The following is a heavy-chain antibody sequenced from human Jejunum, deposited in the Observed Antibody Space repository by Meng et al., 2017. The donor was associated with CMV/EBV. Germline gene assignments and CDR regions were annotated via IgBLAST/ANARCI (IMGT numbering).Heavy chain of an antibody. Sequence: EVQLVESGGGLVQPGGSLRLSCAASGFTVSSKYMSWVRQAPGKGLEWVSVIYSGGSTYYADSVKGRVIISRDSPKNTVYLQMNSLRAEDTAIYYCAESLKITNWGQGTLVTVSS. V-gene: IGHV3-66*01. CDR1: GFTVSSKY. J-gene: IGHJ4*02. CDR2: IYSGGST. D-gene: IGHD3-16*01. CDR3: AESLKITN.